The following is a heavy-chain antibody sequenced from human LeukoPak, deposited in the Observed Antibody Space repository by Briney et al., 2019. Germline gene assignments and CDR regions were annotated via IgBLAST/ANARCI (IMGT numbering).Heavy chain of an antibody. J-gene: IGHJ6*02. V-gene: IGHV3-23*01. CDR2: ISSSGDST. D-gene: IGHD2-15*01. CDR1: GFTFSSSD. CDR3: VRGYSFGPYGMDV. Sequence: GGSLRLSCAASGFTFSSSDMSWVRQAPGKGLEWVSEISSSGDSTFYPDSVRGRFTISRDNSKNTLYLQMSSLRAEDTAVYFCVRGYSFGPYGMDVWGQGTTVTVSS.